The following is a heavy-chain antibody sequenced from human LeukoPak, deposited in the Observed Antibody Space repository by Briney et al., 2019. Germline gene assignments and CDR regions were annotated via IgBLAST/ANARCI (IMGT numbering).Heavy chain of an antibody. CDR1: EFTFSNYA. CDR2: ISGRGGST. J-gene: IGHJ4*02. Sequence: PGGSLRLSCTASEFTFSNYAMSWVRQAPGKGLEWVSGISGRGGSTYYADSVKGRFTISRDNSKSTLFLQMNSLRAEDTAVYYCARDLSGYDYGGLDYWGQGTLVTVSS. CDR3: ARDLSGYDYGGLDY. D-gene: IGHD5-12*01. V-gene: IGHV3-23*01.